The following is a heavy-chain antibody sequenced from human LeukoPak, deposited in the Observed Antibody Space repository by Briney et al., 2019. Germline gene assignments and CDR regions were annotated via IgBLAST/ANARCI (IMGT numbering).Heavy chain of an antibody. Sequence: SETLSLTCAVYGGSFSGYYWSWIRQPPGKGLEWIGEINHSGSTNYNPSLKSRVTISVDTSKGQFSLKLSSVTAADTAVYFCARSPHIWFAERGWFDPWGQGTLVTVSS. CDR2: INHSGST. CDR3: ARSPHIWFAERGWFDP. CDR1: GGSFSGYY. V-gene: IGHV4-34*01. D-gene: IGHD3-10*01. J-gene: IGHJ5*02.